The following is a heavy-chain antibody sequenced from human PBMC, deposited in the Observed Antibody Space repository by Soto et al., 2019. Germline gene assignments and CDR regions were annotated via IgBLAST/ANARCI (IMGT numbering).Heavy chain of an antibody. CDR1: GYTFTSYY. D-gene: IGHD6-13*01. CDR2: INPSGGST. J-gene: IGHJ4*02. Sequence: ASVKVSCKASGYTFTSYYMHWVRQAPGQGLEWMGIINPSGGSTSYAQKFQGRVTMTRDTSTSTVYMELSSLRSEDTAVYYCARDESLEYSSSWYHYWGQGTLVTVSS. CDR3: ARDESLEYSSSWYHY. V-gene: IGHV1-46*01.